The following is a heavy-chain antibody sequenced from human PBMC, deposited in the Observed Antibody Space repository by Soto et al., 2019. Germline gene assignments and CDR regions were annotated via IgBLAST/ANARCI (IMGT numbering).Heavy chain of an antibody. CDR1: EFTFSDHA. CDR2: LSYDGSHN. J-gene: IGHJ4*02. D-gene: IGHD2-15*01. CDR3: ARDSGKVYCSGGYCYAPEV. V-gene: IGHV3-30-3*01. Sequence: QVQLVESGGGVVQPGRSLRLSCTASEFTFSDHAMHWVRQAPGKGLEWVALLSYDGSHNYYADSLRGRFTISRDNSRNPLFLQMNSLRAEDTAVYYCARDSGKVYCSGGYCYAPEVWGQGTMGSVSS.